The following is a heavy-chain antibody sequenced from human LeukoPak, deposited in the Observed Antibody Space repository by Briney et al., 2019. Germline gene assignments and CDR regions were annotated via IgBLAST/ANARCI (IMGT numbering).Heavy chain of an antibody. CDR3: AKDRGNFYYYHMDV. Sequence: GGSLRLSCAASGFTVSSNYMSWVRQAPGKGLEWVSVIYSGGSTYYADSVKGRFTISRDNSKNTLYLQMNSLRAEDTAVYYCAKDRGNFYYYHMDVWGKGTTVTISS. CDR2: IYSGGST. V-gene: IGHV3-53*01. CDR1: GFTVSSNY. J-gene: IGHJ6*03. D-gene: IGHD3-10*01.